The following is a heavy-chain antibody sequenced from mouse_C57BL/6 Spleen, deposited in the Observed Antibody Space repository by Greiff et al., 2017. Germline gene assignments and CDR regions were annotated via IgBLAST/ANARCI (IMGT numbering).Heavy chain of an antibody. CDR2: IDPSDSYT. CDR1: GYTFTSYW. Sequence: QVQLKQPGAELVMPGASVKLSCKASGYTFTSYWMHWVKQRPGQGLEWIGEIDPSDSYTNYNQKFKGKSTLTVDKSASTAYMQLSSLTSEDSAVYYGARREGYYFDYWGQGTTLTVSS. CDR3: ARREGYYFDY. V-gene: IGHV1-69*01. J-gene: IGHJ2*01.